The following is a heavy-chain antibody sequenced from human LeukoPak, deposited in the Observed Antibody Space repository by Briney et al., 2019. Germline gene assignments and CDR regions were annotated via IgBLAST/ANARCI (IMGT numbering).Heavy chain of an antibody. CDR3: ARDSSGDCSSINCYADGDY. D-gene: IGHD2-2*01. V-gene: IGHV3-21*01. CDR1: GFTFSSYI. J-gene: IGHJ4*01. Sequence: GGSLRLSCAASGFTFSSYIMSWVRQGPGKGLEWVSSITSSSRYMSYADSVKGRFTISRDNAKNSLFLQMNSLRAEDTGVYYCARDSSGDCSSINCYADGDYWGHGTLVTVSS. CDR2: ITSSSRYM.